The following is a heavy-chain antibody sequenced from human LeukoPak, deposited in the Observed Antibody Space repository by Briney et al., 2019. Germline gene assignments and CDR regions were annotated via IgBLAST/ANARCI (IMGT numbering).Heavy chain of an antibody. CDR1: GYTFTSYG. V-gene: IGHV1-18*01. CDR2: ISAYNGNT. D-gene: IGHD6-13*01. Sequence: ASVKVSCKASGYTFTSYGISWVRQAPGQGLEWMGWISAYNGNTNYAQKLQGRVTMTTDTSTSTAYMELRSLRSDDTAVYYCARAGGSSWYGYYYYYMDVWGKGTTVTVSS. J-gene: IGHJ6*03. CDR3: ARAGGSSWYGYYYYYMDV.